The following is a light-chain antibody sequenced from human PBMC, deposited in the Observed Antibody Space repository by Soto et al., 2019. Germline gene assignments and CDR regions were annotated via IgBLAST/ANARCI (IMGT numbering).Light chain of an antibody. CDR2: EVS. J-gene: IGLJ2*01. Sequence: QSALTQPASVSGSPGQSITISCTGTSSDVGYYKYVSWYQLHPGKAPKLIIYEVSIRPSGVSNRFSGSKSGNMASLTISGLQAEDEADYFCSSYSSSSTLVLFGGGTQLTVL. CDR3: SSYSSSSTLVL. CDR1: SSDVGYYKY. V-gene: IGLV2-14*01.